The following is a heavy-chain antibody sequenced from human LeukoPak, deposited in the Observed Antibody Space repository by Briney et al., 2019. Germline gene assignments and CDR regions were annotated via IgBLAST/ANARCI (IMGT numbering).Heavy chain of an antibody. V-gene: IGHV1-18*01. Sequence: ASVKVSCTASGYTFTSYGISWVRQAPGQGLEWMGWISTYNGNTNYAQKFQGGVTITADESTSTVYMELSSLRSEDTAVYYCARTWNIVLMVYAPPXGMDVXXXGTTVTVSS. J-gene: IGHJ6*04. CDR2: ISTYNGNT. CDR3: ARTWNIVLMVYAPPXGMDV. D-gene: IGHD2-8*01. CDR1: GYTFTSYG.